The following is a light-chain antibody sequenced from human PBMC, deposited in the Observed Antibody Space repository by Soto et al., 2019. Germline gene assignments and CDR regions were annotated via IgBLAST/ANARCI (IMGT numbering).Light chain of an antibody. J-gene: IGLJ1*01. CDR1: SSDVGGYNY. Sequence: QSVLTQPPSAPGSPGQSVTISCTGTSSDVGGYNYVSWYQQHPGKAPKLIIYEVSKRPSGVPDRFSGSKSGNTASLIVSGLQAEDEADYYCSSYAGSNKYVLGTGTKVTVL. CDR3: SSYAGSNKYV. V-gene: IGLV2-8*01. CDR2: EVS.